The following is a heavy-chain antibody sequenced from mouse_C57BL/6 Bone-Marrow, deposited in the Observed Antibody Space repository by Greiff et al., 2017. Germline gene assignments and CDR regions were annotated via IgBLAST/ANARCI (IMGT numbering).Heavy chain of an antibody. CDR2: IDPAHGNT. CDR3: AREDYGSSYGYFDV. D-gene: IGHD1-1*01. V-gene: IGHV14-3*01. Sequence: EVKLMESVAELVRPGASVKLSCTASGFNIKNTYMHWVKQRPEQGLEWIGRIDPAHGNTKYAPKFQGKATITADTSSNTAYLQLSSLTSEDTAIYYCAREDYGSSYGYFDVWGTGTTVTVSS. CDR1: GFNIKNTY. J-gene: IGHJ1*03.